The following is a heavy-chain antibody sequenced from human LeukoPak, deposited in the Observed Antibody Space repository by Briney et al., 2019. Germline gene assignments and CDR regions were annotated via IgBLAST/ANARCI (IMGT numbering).Heavy chain of an antibody. CDR3: ARTGYSSGWYFDY. Sequence: SETLSLTCTVSGGSISSYYWSWIRQPPGKGLEWIGYIYYSGSTNYNPSLKSRVTISVDTSKNQFSLRLSSVTAADTAVYYCARTGYSSGWYFDYWGQGTLVTVSS. D-gene: IGHD6-19*01. V-gene: IGHV4-59*01. CDR2: IYYSGST. CDR1: GGSISSYY. J-gene: IGHJ4*02.